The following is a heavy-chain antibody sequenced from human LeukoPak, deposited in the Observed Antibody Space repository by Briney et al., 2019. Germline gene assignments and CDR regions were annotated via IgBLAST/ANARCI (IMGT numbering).Heavy chain of an antibody. D-gene: IGHD3-22*01. CDR2: ISSSGSTI. CDR3: AREHSTGSYYEIDY. J-gene: IGHJ4*02. V-gene: IGHV3-48*03. CDR1: GFTFSSYE. Sequence: GGSLRLSCAASGFTFSSYEMNWVRQAPGKGLEWVSYISSSGSTIYYADSVKGRFTIARDNAKTSLYLQMNSLTAEDTAVYYCAREHSTGSYYEIDYWGQGTLVSVSS.